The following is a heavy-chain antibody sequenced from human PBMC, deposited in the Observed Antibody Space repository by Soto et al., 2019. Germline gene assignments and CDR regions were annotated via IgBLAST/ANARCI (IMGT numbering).Heavy chain of an antibody. J-gene: IGHJ4*02. D-gene: IGHD6-6*01. V-gene: IGHV5-51*01. CDR2: VHPEDSDT. CDR3: ARQLYTSSSFPAY. CDR1: GYIFTSYW. Sequence: GESLKISCQASGYIFTSYWIGWVRQMPGKGLEWMGLVHPEDSDTRYGPSFQGQVTISADKSTSTAYLQWNSLQASDSAIYYCARQLYTSSSFPAYWGQGTLVTVSS.